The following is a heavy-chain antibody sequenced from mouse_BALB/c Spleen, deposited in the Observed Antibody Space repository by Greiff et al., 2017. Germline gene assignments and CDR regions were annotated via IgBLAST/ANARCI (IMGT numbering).Heavy chain of an antibody. D-gene: IGHD3-1*01. CDR2: ISSGSSTI. CDR1: GFTFSSFG. Sequence: EVQVVESGGGLVQPGGSRKLSCAASGFTFSSFGMHWVRQAPEKGLEWVAYISSGSSTIYYADTVKGRFTISRDNPKNTLFLQMTSLRSEDTAMYYCARGGSSGYVGAMDYWGQGTSVTVSS. J-gene: IGHJ4*01. V-gene: IGHV5-17*02. CDR3: ARGGSSGYVGAMDY.